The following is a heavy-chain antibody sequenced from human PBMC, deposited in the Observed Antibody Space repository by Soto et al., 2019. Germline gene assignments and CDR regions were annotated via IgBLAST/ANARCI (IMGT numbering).Heavy chain of an antibody. CDR3: ARDQGGQQLVFTRWDY. CDR2: IWYDGSNK. Sequence: QVQLVESGGGVVQPGRSLRLSCAASGFTFSSYGMHWVRQAPGKGLEWVAVIWYDGSNKYYADSVKGRFTISRDNSRNTLYLQMNSLRAEDTAVYYCARDQGGQQLVFTRWDYWGQGTLVTVSS. V-gene: IGHV3-33*01. CDR1: GFTFSSYG. D-gene: IGHD6-6*01. J-gene: IGHJ4*02.